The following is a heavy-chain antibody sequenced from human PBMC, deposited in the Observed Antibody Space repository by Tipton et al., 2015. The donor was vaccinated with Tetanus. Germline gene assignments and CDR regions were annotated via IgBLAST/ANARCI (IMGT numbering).Heavy chain of an antibody. J-gene: IGHJ3*02. CDR1: GFTVSSNY. D-gene: IGHD2-15*01. V-gene: IGHV3-23*01. CDR2: ISGSGRRT. Sequence: SLRLSCAASGFTVSSNYMSWVRQAPGKGLEWVSTISGSGRRTYYADSVKGRFTISRDNSKNTLHLQINSLSAEDTAIYYCAKDWDIVVVVAANPFDIWGQGTMVIVSS. CDR3: AKDWDIVVVVAANPFDI.